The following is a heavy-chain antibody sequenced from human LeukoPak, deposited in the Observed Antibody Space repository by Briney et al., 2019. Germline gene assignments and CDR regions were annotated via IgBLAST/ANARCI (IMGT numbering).Heavy chain of an antibody. Sequence: PGGSLRLSCAASGFTFSSYAMSWVRQAPGKGLEWVSAISGSGGSTYYADSVKGRFTISRDNSKNTLYLQMNSLRAEDTAVYYCANGYSGYDQPFDYWGQGTQVTVSS. CDR2: ISGSGGST. CDR1: GFTFSSYA. J-gene: IGHJ4*02. CDR3: ANGYSGYDQPFDY. D-gene: IGHD5-12*01. V-gene: IGHV3-23*01.